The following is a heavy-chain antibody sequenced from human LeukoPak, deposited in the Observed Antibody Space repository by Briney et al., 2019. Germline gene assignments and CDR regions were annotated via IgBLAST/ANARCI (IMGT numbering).Heavy chain of an antibody. CDR1: GYTFTGYY. CDR2: ISPYSGKT. J-gene: IGHJ6*03. CDR3: AREGGVGPTAPPDYYSYQNDV. D-gene: IGHD3-16*01. Sequence: GASVKVSCKASGYTFTGYYIHWVRQAPGQGLEWMGWISPYSGKTNFQPKPQGRLTMTTDTSTSTAYMELRSLRSDDTAVYYCAREGGVGPTAPPDYYSYQNDVWGRGTTVTVSS. V-gene: IGHV1-18*04.